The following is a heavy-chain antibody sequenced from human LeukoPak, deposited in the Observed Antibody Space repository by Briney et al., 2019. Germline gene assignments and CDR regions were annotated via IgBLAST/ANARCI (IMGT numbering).Heavy chain of an antibody. Sequence: GGSLRLSCAASGFTFSSYAMHWVRQAPGKGLEWVAVISYDGSNKYYADSVKGRFTISRDNSKNTLYLQMNSLRAEDTAVYYCARVRFSYGYFDYWGQGTLVTVSS. CDR3: ARVRFSYGYFDY. CDR2: ISYDGSNK. CDR1: GFTFSSYA. D-gene: IGHD5-18*01. J-gene: IGHJ4*02. V-gene: IGHV3-30*14.